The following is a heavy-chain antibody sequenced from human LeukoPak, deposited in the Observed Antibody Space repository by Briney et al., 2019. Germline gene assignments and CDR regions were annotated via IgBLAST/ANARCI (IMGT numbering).Heavy chain of an antibody. CDR3: ARRDARHDAFDV. CDR2: IYPGDSDT. CDR1: GYRFNTYW. Sequence: GASLKISCKGSGYRFNTYWIGWGRPMPGKGVEWMGIIYPGDSDTRYRPSFQGQVTISADKSISTAYLQWRSLKASDTAMYYCARRDARHDAFDVWGQGTMVTVAS. V-gene: IGHV5-51*01. J-gene: IGHJ3*01.